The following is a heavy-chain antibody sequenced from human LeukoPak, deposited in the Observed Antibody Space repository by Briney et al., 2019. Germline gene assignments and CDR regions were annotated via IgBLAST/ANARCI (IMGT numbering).Heavy chain of an antibody. Sequence: PGRSLRLSCAASGFTFDDYAMHWVRQAPGKGLEWVSGISWNSGSIGYADSVKGRFTISRDNAKNSLYLQMNSLRAEDTAVYYCAKGGGAAGLDAFDIWGQGTMVTVSS. CDR3: AKGGGAAGLDAFDI. CDR1: GFTFDDYA. J-gene: IGHJ3*02. D-gene: IGHD6-13*01. V-gene: IGHV3-9*01. CDR2: ISWNSGSI.